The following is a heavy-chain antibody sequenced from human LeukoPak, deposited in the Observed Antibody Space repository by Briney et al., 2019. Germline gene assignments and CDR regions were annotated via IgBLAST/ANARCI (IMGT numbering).Heavy chain of an antibody. CDR3: ARARAAAGTPFDY. V-gene: IGHV3-7*01. D-gene: IGHD6-13*01. CDR1: GFTFSSYW. CDR2: IKQDGSEK. Sequence: PGGSLRLSCAASGFTFSSYWMSWVRQAPGKGLEWVANIKQDGSEKYYVDSVKGRFTISRDNAKNSLYLQMNSLRAEDTAVYYCARARAAAGTPFDYWDQGTLVTVSS. J-gene: IGHJ4*02.